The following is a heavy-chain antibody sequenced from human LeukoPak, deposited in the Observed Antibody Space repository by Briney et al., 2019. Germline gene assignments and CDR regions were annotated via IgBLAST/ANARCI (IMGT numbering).Heavy chain of an antibody. J-gene: IGHJ4*02. CDR1: GGSISSSSYY. CDR3: ARQDDFWSGYYYY. D-gene: IGHD3-3*01. V-gene: IGHV4-39*01. Sequence: PSETLSLTCTVSGGSISSSSYYWGWIRQPPGKGLEWIGSIYYSGSTYYNPSLKSRVTISVDTSKNQFSLKLSSVTAADTAVYYCARQDDFWSGYYYYWGQGTLVTASS. CDR2: IYYSGST.